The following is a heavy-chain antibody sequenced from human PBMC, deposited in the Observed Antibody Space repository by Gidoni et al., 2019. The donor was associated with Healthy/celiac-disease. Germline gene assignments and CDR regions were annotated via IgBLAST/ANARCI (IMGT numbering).Heavy chain of an antibody. J-gene: IGHJ6*02. D-gene: IGHD3-10*01. CDR3: AREPLLWFGELYYYYGMDV. V-gene: IGHV1-69*01. Sequence: QGQLVQSGAAVNKPGSSVKVSCKASGGTFSSYAISWVRQAPGQGLEWMGGIIPIVGTANYAQKFQGRVTITADESTSTAYMELSSLRSEDTAVYYCAREPLLWFGELYYYYGMDVWGQGTTVTVSS. CDR1: GGTFSSYA. CDR2: IIPIVGTA.